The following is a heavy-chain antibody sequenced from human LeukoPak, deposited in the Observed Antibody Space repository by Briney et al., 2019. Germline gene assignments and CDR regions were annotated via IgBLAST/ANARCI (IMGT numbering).Heavy chain of an antibody. J-gene: IGHJ4*02. Sequence: SGGSLRLSCTASIFTFSSYPMNWVRQAPGKGLEWVSAISGSDGTTFYADSVKGRFTVSRDNYKNTLYLQMNSLRAEDTAVYFCAKKVTEGYWGQGTLVTVSS. CDR2: ISGSDGTT. V-gene: IGHV3-23*01. CDR1: IFTFSSYP. D-gene: IGHD2-21*02. CDR3: AKKVTEGY.